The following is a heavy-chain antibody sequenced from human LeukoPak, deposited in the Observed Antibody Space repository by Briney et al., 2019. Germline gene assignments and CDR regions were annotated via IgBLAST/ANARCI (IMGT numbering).Heavy chain of an antibody. CDR2: INHSGST. J-gene: IGHJ4*02. Sequence: SETLSLTCAVYGGSFSGYYWSWIRQPPGKGLEWIGEINHSGSTNYNPSLKSRVTISVDTSKNQFSLKLSSVTAADTDVYYCARGLGTTFGGVIYYFDYWGQGTLVTVSS. D-gene: IGHD3-16*02. CDR3: ARGLGTTFGGVIYYFDY. CDR1: GGSFSGYY. V-gene: IGHV4-34*01.